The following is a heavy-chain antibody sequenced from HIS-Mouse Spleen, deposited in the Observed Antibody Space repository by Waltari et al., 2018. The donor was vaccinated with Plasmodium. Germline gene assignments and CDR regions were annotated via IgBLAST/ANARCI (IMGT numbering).Heavy chain of an antibody. CDR3: AKDRRSSSWYVDY. V-gene: IGHV3-30*18. CDR1: GFTFSNYG. CDR2: ISYDGSNK. J-gene: IGHJ4*02. D-gene: IGHD6-13*01. Sequence: QVQLVESGGGVVQPGRSLRLSCAASGFTFSNYGMHWVRQAPGKGLEWVAVISYDGSNKYYADSVKGRFTISRDNSKNTLYLQMNSLRAEDTAVYYCAKDRRSSSWYVDYWGQGTLVTVSS.